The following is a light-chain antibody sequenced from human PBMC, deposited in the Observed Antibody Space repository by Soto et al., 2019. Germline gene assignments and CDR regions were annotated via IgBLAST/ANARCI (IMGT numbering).Light chain of an antibody. CDR2: AAS. V-gene: IGKV1-9*01. CDR3: QQLNSHPRT. Sequence: IQLPQSPSSLSASVGDRVTITCRASQGISSSLAWYQQKPGKAPNLLIYAASTLQSGVPSRFSGSGSGTDFTLTISSLQPEDFATYYCQQLNSHPRTFGQGTKVEIK. CDR1: QGISSS. J-gene: IGKJ2*01.